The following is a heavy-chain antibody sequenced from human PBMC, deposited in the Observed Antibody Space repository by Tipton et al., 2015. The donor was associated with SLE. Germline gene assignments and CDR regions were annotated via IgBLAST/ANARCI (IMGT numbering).Heavy chain of an antibody. CDR1: GGSISSSSYY. D-gene: IGHD6-13*01. Sequence: TLSLICTVSGGSISSSSYYWGWIRQPPGKGLEWIGSIYYSGSTYYNPSLKSRVTISVDTSKNQFSLKLSSVTAADTAVYYCASSNGYSSSWYGPYIWFDPWGQGTLVAVSS. J-gene: IGHJ5*02. V-gene: IGHV4-39*07. CDR3: ASSNGYSSSWYGPYIWFDP. CDR2: IYYSGST.